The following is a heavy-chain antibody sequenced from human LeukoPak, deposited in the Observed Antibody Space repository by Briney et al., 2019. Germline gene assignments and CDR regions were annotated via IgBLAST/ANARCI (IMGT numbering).Heavy chain of an antibody. J-gene: IGHJ5*02. CDR1: GGSISSSSYY. D-gene: IGHD2-2*01. V-gene: IGHV4-39*01. Sequence: SETLSLTCTVSGGSISSSSYYWGWIRQPPGKGLEWIASIYYSGSTYYNPSLKSRVTISVDTSKNQFSLKLSSETAADTAVYYCARHRGLGYCTTTSCYHLDWFDPWGQGALVTVSS. CDR2: IYYSGST. CDR3: ARHRGLGYCTTTSCYHLDWFDP.